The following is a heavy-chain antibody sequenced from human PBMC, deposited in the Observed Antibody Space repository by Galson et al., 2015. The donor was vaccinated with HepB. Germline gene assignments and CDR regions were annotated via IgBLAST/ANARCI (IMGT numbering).Heavy chain of an antibody. J-gene: IGHJ4*02. CDR2: ISAYNGNT. CDR1: GYTFTSYG. V-gene: IGHV1-18*04. CDR3: ARVGRIVGATTLRGPIDY. D-gene: IGHD1-26*01. Sequence: SVKVSCKASGYTFTSYGISWVRQAPGQGLEWMGWISAYNGNTNYVQKLQGRVTMTTDTSTSTAYMELRSLRSDDTAVYYCARVGRIVGATTLRGPIDYWGQGTLVTVSS.